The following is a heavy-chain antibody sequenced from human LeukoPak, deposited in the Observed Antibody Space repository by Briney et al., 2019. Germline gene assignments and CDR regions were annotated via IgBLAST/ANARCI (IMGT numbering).Heavy chain of an antibody. Sequence: GGSLRLSWAASGFTFSSYSMNWVRQAPGKGLEWVSSISSSSSYIYYADSVKGRFTISRDNGKNSLCMKMNSLRAEDTAVYYCARDLSPHYDFWSGYSPGRGMDVWGQGTTVTVSS. V-gene: IGHV3-21*01. D-gene: IGHD3-3*01. CDR1: GFTFSSYS. J-gene: IGHJ6*02. CDR2: ISSSSSYI. CDR3: ARDLSPHYDFWSGYSPGRGMDV.